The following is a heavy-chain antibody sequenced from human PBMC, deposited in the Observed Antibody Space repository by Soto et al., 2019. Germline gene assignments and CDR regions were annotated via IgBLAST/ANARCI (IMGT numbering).Heavy chain of an antibody. CDR2: LKGDESSA. CDR1: GFTFSSYW. CDR3: ARGGLYAYYQDN. J-gene: IGHJ4*02. V-gene: IGHV3-74*01. Sequence: EVQLVESGGGLVQPGESLRLSCTASGFTFSSYWMHWARQAPGKGLVWLSRLKGDESSASYADSVEGRFTISRDNAENTLYLQLNSLRAEYTAVYYCARGGLYAYYQDNWGQGTLVTVSS. D-gene: IGHD3-16*01.